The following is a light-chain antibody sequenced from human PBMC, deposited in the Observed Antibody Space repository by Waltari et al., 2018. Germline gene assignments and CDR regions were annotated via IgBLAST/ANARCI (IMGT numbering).Light chain of an antibody. CDR2: GAS. J-gene: IGKJ2*01. V-gene: IGKV3-11*01. Sequence: EIVLTQSPATLSLSPGERATLSCRASQSVISYLAWYQLKPGQAPRLLIYGASNRATGIPARFSGSASGTDFTLTINSLEPEDFAVYYCLQSSNWYTFGQGTKLEIK. CDR3: LQSSNWYT. CDR1: QSVISY.